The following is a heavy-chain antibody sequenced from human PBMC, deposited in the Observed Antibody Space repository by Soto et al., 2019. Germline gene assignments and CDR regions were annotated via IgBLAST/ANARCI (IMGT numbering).Heavy chain of an antibody. Sequence: EVQLVESGGGLVQPGGSLRLSCAASGFTFSSYNMNWVRQAPGKGLEWISDISLSSSTIFYADSVKGRFTISRDNAKNSLYLQMNSLRAEDTAVCYCARDSRNYYYYMDVWGKGTTVTVSS. J-gene: IGHJ6*03. V-gene: IGHV3-48*01. CDR1: GFTFSSYN. CDR2: ISLSSSTI. CDR3: ARDSRNYYYYMDV.